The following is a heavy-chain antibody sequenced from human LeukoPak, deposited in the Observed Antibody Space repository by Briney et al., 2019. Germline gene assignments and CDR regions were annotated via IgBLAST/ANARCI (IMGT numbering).Heavy chain of an antibody. CDR1: GYTFTSYD. CDR2: MNPNSGNT. D-gene: IGHD2-2*01. J-gene: IGHJ4*02. CDR3: AREVGYCSSTSCRIFDY. V-gene: IGHV1-8*01. Sequence: ASVKVSCKASGYTFTSYDINWVRQATGQGLEWMGWMNPNSGNTGYAQKFQGRVTMTRNTSISTAYMELSSLRSEDTAVYYCAREVGYCSSTSCRIFDYWGQGTLVTVSS.